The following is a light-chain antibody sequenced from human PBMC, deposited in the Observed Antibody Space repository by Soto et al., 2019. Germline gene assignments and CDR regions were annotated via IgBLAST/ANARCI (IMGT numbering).Light chain of an antibody. V-gene: IGLV4-69*01. Sequence: QLVLTQSPSASASLGASVKLTCTLSSGHSSYIIAWHQQQPEEGPRYLMNLNSDGSHTKGDGIPDRFSGSSSGAERYLTISSLQSEDEADYYCQTWGTGIVVFGGGTQLTVL. J-gene: IGLJ2*01. CDR2: LNSDGSH. CDR3: QTWGTGIVV. CDR1: SGHSSYI.